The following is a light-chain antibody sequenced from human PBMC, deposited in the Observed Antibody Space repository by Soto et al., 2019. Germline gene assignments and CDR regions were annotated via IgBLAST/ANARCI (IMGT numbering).Light chain of an antibody. J-gene: IGKJ1*01. Sequence: EIVMTQSPATLSESPGERATLSCRASQSVSSNLAWYQQKPGQAPRLLIYGASTRATGIPARFSGSGSGTEFTLTISSLQSEDFAVYYCQQYNNWPLTFGQGTKVDIK. CDR2: GAS. CDR3: QQYNNWPLT. CDR1: QSVSSN. V-gene: IGKV3-15*01.